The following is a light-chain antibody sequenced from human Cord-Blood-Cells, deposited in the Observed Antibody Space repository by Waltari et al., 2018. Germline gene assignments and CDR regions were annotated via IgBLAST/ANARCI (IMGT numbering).Light chain of an antibody. CDR2: EVS. J-gene: IGLJ1*01. CDR1: TSDVGGHNN. CDR3: SSYTSSSSYV. Sequence: QSALTQPASVSGSPGQAIPISCTVTTSDVGGHNNVPWYQQHPGKALKLMIYEVSNRPSGVSNRFSGSKSGNTASLTISGLQAEDEADYYCSSYTSSSSYVFGTGTKVTVL. V-gene: IGLV2-14*01.